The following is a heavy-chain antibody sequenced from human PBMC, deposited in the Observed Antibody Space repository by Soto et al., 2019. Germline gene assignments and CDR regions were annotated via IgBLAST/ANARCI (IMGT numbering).Heavy chain of an antibody. Sequence: XSVKVSCKASGYIFIGYYMHWVRQAPGQGPEWMGWINLNNGDTNYAQKFQGRVTVTRDTSISTAYMELSGLGGDDTAIYYCARARLSVVGRSPTGLDYWGQGTLATVS. CDR1: GYIFIGYY. V-gene: IGHV1-2*02. J-gene: IGHJ4*02. CDR3: ARARLSVVGRSPTGLDY. D-gene: IGHD6-19*01. CDR2: INLNNGDT.